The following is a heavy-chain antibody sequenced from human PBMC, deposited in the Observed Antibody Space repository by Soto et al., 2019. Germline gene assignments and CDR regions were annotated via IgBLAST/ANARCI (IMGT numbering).Heavy chain of an antibody. V-gene: IGHV3-23*01. D-gene: IGHD5-18*01. CDR3: AQIRYSYGGRVL. J-gene: IGHJ4*02. Sequence: EVQLLESGGGLVQPGGSLRISCVASGFTFRHYAMSWVRQAPGKGLEWVSTIGGSGEKTYYAESVKGRFTISRDNSENTLYLQMNSPRADDTATYYCAQIRYSYGGRVLWGQGTLVSVSS. CDR2: IGGSGEKT. CDR1: GFTFRHYA.